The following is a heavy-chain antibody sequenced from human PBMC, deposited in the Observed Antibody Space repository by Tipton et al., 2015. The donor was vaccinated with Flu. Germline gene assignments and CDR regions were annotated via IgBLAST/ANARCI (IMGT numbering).Heavy chain of an antibody. D-gene: IGHD7-27*01. CDR1: GFTFSDYF. CDR2: IGSSGSPT. CDR3: AKDPNWAGDY. Sequence: SLRLSCAASGFTFSDYFMTWIRQAPGKGLEWVSYIGSSGSPTYYADSVKGRFTISRDNAKNSLYLQMNSLRADDTTVYYCAKDPNWAGDYWGQGTLVTVSS. J-gene: IGHJ4*02. V-gene: IGHV3-11*04.